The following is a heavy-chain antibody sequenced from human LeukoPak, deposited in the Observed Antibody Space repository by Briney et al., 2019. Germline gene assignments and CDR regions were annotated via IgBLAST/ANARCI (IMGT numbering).Heavy chain of an antibody. Sequence: GGSLRLFCAASGFKFSYYWMTWVRQAPGKGLEWLANIKENGSEKFYVDAVKGRFTISRDNADNLVYLQMNSLRVEDTAVYYCARGWGEKGRCRGGTCNNPQFDYWGQGILVTVSS. CDR1: GFKFSYYW. D-gene: IGHD2-15*01. CDR2: IKENGSEK. V-gene: IGHV3-7*01. CDR3: ARGWGEKGRCRGGTCNNPQFDY. J-gene: IGHJ4*02.